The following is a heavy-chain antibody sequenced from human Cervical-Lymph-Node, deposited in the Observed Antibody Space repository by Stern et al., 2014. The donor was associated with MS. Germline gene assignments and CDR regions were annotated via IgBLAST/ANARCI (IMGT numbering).Heavy chain of an antibody. J-gene: IGHJ4*02. Sequence: QMQLVQSGAELKKPGSSVKVSCKTSGGTFSSYSINWVRQAPGQGLELAGGIIPIYGKADHAQRFQGRVTITADESTSTPYMELRSLTSEDKAVYYCARGRDSSGYYYGGIFDFWGQGTLVTVSS. CDR2: IIPIYGKA. CDR3: ARGRDSSGYYYGGIFDF. V-gene: IGHV1-69*01. D-gene: IGHD3-22*01. CDR1: GGTFSSYS.